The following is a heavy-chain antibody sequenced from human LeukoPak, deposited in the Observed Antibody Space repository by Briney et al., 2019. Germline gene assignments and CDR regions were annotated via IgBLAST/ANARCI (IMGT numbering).Heavy chain of an antibody. CDR2: INPDGSTT. CDR1: GFSISTYW. J-gene: IGHJ4*02. V-gene: IGHV3-74*01. D-gene: IGHD2-8*02. Sequence: GGSLRLSCGASGFSISTYWIHWVRQAPGKGLVWVSRINPDGSTTYYADSVKGRITISRDNAKNSLYLQMNSLRAEDTALYYCAKDITAGGAMGSDYWGQGTLVTGSS. CDR3: AKDITAGGAMGSDY.